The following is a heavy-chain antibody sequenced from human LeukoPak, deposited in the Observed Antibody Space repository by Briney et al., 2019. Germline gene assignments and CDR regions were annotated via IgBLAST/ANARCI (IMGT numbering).Heavy chain of an antibody. CDR3: VRSLDY. CDR1: GNYW. Sequence: GGSLRLSCAASGNYWMHWVRQAPGKGLVWVSHINSDGSWTGYADSVKGRFTISRDNSKNTVYLQMNRLRVEDTALYYCVRSLDYWGQGTLVTVSS. J-gene: IGHJ4*02. CDR2: INSDGSWT. V-gene: IGHV3-74*01.